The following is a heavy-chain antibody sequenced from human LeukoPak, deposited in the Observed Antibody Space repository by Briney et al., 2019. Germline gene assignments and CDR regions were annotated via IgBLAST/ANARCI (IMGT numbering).Heavy chain of an antibody. J-gene: IGHJ4*02. CDR1: GYTFTSYA. CDR3: ARYCGGDCYSGFDY. Sequence: ASVKVSCKASGYTFTSYAMNWVRQAPGQGLEWMGWINTNTGNPTYAQGFTGRFVFSLDTSVSTAYPQICSLKAEDTAVYYCARYCGGDCYSGFDYWGQGTLVTVSS. D-gene: IGHD2-21*02. V-gene: IGHV7-4-1*01. CDR2: INTNTGNP.